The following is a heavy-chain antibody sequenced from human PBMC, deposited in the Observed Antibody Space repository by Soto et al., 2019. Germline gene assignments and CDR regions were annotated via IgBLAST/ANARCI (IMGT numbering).Heavy chain of an antibody. V-gene: IGHV1-46*01. CDR1: GYNFTSYY. J-gene: IGHJ4*02. CDR3: ARGCSGGSCYDY. Sequence: QVQLVQSGAEVKKPGASVKVSCKASGYNFTSYYMPWVRQAPGQGFEWMGIINPSGGSTSYAQKFQVRVTMTRDTSTSAVYMERSRLRSEDTAVYYCARGCSGGSCYDYWGQGTLVTVSS. CDR2: INPSGGST. D-gene: IGHD2-15*01.